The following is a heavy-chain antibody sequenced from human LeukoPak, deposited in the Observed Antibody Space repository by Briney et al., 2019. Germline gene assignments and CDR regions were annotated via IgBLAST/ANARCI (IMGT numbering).Heavy chain of an antibody. CDR2: IYYSGTT. CDR1: GGSFSTYY. Sequence: PSETLSLTCTVSGGSFSTYYWSWIRQPPGKGLEWIGYIYYSGTTNYNPSLRSRVTISVDTSKNQFSLRLSSVTSADTAVYYCARDRNYRSYNWFDPWGQGTLVTVSS. D-gene: IGHD1-7*01. CDR3: ARDRNYRSYNWFDP. J-gene: IGHJ5*02. V-gene: IGHV4-59*01.